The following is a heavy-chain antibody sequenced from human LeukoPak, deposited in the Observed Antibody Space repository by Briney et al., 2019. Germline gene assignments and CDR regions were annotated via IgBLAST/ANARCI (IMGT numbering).Heavy chain of an antibody. Sequence: PGRSLRLSCAAPGFTFSSYGMHWVRQAPGKGLEWVAVIWYDGSNKYYADSVKGRFTISRDNSKNTLYLQMNSLRAEDTAVYYCAREDSPIVGATGDGVYWGQGTLVTVSS. J-gene: IGHJ4*02. CDR2: IWYDGSNK. CDR3: AREDSPIVGATGDGVY. CDR1: GFTFSSYG. D-gene: IGHD1-26*01. V-gene: IGHV3-33*01.